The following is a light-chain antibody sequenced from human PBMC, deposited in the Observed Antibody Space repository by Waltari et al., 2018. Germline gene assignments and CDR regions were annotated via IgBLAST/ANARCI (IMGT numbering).Light chain of an antibody. V-gene: IGLV6-57*04. Sequence: NFMLTQPHSVSESPGKTVTISCTRSSGSIASNYVQWYQQRPGSAPTTVTYAYNRRPSGVPARFSGSIDSSSNSASLTISGLKTEDEADYYCQSYDVSNPDWVFGGGTKLTVL. CDR1: SGSIASNY. J-gene: IGLJ3*02. CDR2: AYN. CDR3: QSYDVSNPDWV.